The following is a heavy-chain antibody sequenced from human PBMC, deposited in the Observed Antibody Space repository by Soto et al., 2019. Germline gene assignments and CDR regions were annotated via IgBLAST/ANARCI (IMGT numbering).Heavy chain of an antibody. CDR1: GFTFSSYA. V-gene: IGHV3-23*01. CDR3: AKDSYSGSSPYYFDY. D-gene: IGHD1-26*01. CDR2: ISSSGGNT. J-gene: IGHJ4*02. Sequence: GGSLRLSCAASGFTFSSYAMSWVRQAPGKGLEWVSGISSSGGNTYLSDSVKGRFTISRDNSKNTLYLQMNSLRAEDTALYYCAKDSYSGSSPYYFDYWGQGTLVTVSS.